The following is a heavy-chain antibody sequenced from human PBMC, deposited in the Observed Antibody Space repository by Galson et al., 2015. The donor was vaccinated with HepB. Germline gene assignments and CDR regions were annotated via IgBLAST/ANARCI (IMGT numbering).Heavy chain of an antibody. V-gene: IGHV4-34*09. J-gene: IGHJ4*02. D-gene: IGHD7-27*01. CDR3: ARGLPWGDYVDY. CDR2: INHSGST. CDR1: GGSFSGYY. Sequence: QVQLQESGPGLVKPSQTLSLTCTVSGGSFSGYYWSWIRQPPGKGLEWIGEINHSGSTNYNPSLKSRVTISVDTSKNQFSLKLSSVTAADTAVYYCARGLPWGDYVDYWGQGTLVTISS.